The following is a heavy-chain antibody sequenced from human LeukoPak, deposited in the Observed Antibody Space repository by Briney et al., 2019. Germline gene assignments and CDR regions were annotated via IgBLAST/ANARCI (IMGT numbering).Heavy chain of an antibody. CDR1: GGSISSGGYS. CDR3: ARGPSPYYGSGSYFGMDV. D-gene: IGHD3-10*01. V-gene: IGHV4-30-2*01. CDR2: IYHSGST. Sequence: SQTLSLTCAVSGGSISSGGYSWRWIRQPPGKGLEWIGYIYHSGSTYYNPSLKSRVTISVDRSKNQFSLKLSSVTAADTAVYYCARGPSPYYGSGSYFGMDVWGKGTTVTVSS. J-gene: IGHJ6*04.